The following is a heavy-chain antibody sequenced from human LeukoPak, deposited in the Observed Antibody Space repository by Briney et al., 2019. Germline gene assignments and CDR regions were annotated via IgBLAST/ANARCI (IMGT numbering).Heavy chain of an antibody. J-gene: IGHJ4*02. Sequence: PGGSLRLSCAASGFTFSSYSMNWVRQAPGKGLEWVSSISSSSSYIYYADSVKGRFTFSRDNAKNSLYLQMNSLRAEDTAVYYCARDRGNYDSSGYYYFDYWGQGTLVTVSS. CDR2: ISSSSSYI. CDR3: ARDRGNYDSSGYYYFDY. D-gene: IGHD3-22*01. CDR1: GFTFSSYS. V-gene: IGHV3-21*01.